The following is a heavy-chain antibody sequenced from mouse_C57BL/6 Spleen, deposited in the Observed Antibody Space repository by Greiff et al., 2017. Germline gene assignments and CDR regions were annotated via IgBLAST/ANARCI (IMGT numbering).Heavy chain of an antibody. CDR1: GYTFTDYY. CDR3: ARRGDLDVDDARDY. J-gene: IGHJ4*01. Sequence: LQESGAELVRPGASVKLSCKASGYTFTDYYINWVKQRPGQGLEWIARIYPGSGNTYYNEKFKGKATLTAEKSSGTAYMQRSSLRSEDSAVYVSARRGDLDVDDARDYWGQGTSDTVSS. CDR2: IYPGSGNT. D-gene: IGHD3-3*01. V-gene: IGHV1-76*01.